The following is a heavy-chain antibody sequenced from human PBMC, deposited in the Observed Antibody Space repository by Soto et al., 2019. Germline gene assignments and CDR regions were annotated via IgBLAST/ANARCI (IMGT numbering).Heavy chain of an antibody. CDR3: ERDEAVAGSNWFDP. CDR2: ISSSSSYI. J-gene: IGHJ5*02. V-gene: IGHV3-21*01. CDR1: GFTFSSYS. D-gene: IGHD6-19*01. Sequence: GGSLRLSCAASGFTFSSYSMNWVRQAPGKGLEWVSSISSSSSYIYYADSVKGRFTISRDNAKNSLYLQMNSLRAEDTAVYYCERDEAVAGSNWFDPWGQETLLTVSS.